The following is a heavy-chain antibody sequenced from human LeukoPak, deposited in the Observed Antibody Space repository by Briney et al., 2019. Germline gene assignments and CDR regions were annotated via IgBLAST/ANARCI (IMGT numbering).Heavy chain of an antibody. V-gene: IGHV1-69*05. Sequence: SVKVSCKASGGTFSSYAISWVRQAPGQGLEWMGGIIPIFGTANYAQKFQGRVTITTDESTSTAYMELSSLRSEDTAVYYCARVGGGGNWSDIKAGYYYYYMDVWGKGTTVTVSS. CDR3: ARVGGGGNWSDIKAGYYYYYMDV. CDR2: IIPIFGTA. D-gene: IGHD1-1*01. CDR1: GGTFSSYA. J-gene: IGHJ6*03.